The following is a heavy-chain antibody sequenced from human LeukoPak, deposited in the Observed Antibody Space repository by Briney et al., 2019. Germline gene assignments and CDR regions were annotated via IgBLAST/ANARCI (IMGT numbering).Heavy chain of an antibody. J-gene: IGHJ3*02. CDR1: GGTFSSYA. D-gene: IGHD4-17*01. CDR3: ASVLPHDYGGYRVWEGAFDI. CDR2: IIPILGIA. Sequence: GASVRVSCKASGGTFSSYAISWVRQAPGQGLEWMGRIIPILGIANYAQKFQGRVTITADKSTSTAYMELSSLRSEDTAMYYCASVLPHDYGGYRVWEGAFDIWGQGTMVTVSS. V-gene: IGHV1-69*04.